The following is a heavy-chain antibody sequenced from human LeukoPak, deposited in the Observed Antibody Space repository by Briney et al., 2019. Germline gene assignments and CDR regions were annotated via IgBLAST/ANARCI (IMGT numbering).Heavy chain of an antibody. CDR1: GFTFSSYG. Sequence: GGSLRLSCAASGFTFSSYGMSWVRQAPGKGLEWVSAISGSGGSTYYADSVKGRFTISRDNSKNTLYLQMNSLRAEDTAVYYCAKGGYSIAAYYYYYYMDVWGKGTTVTVSS. J-gene: IGHJ6*03. CDR3: AKGGYSIAAYYYYYYMDV. V-gene: IGHV3-23*01. D-gene: IGHD6-25*01. CDR2: ISGSGGST.